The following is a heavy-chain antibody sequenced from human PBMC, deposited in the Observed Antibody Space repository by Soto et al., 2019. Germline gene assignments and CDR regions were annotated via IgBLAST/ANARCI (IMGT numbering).Heavy chain of an antibody. CDR2: MNPNSGNT. V-gene: IGHV1-8*01. CDR1: GYTFTSYD. Sequence: QVQLVQSGAEVKKPGASVKVSCKASGYTFTSYDINWVRQATGQGLEWMGWMNPNSGNTGYAQKFQGRVTMTRNTSISTAYMELSRLRSEDKAVYYCARELVVAVAAPFDYWGQGTLVTVSS. J-gene: IGHJ4*02. CDR3: ARELVVAVAAPFDY. D-gene: IGHD6-19*01.